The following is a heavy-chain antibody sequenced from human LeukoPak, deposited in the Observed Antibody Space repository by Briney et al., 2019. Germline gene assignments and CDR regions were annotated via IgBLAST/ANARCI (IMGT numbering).Heavy chain of an antibody. J-gene: IGHJ4*02. D-gene: IGHD3-10*01. CDR3: ARRSWGYGSGSGLFDY. Sequence: SETLSLTCAVYGGSFSGYYWSWIRQPPGKGLEWIGEINHSGSTNYNPSLKSRVTISVDTSKNQFSLKLSSVTAADTAVYYCARRSWGYGSGSGLFDYWGQGTLVTVSS. CDR1: GGSFSGYY. V-gene: IGHV4-34*01. CDR2: INHSGST.